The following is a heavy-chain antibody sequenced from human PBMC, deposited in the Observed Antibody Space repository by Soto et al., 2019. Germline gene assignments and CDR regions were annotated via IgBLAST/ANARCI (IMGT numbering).Heavy chain of an antibody. CDR1: GGSVSRYY. V-gene: IGHV4-59*02. J-gene: IGHJ4*02. Sequence: QVQLQESGPGLVRPSETLSLTCTVSGGSVSRYYWSWIRQPPGKGLEWLGYVFNGAPTKYNPSLESRLTISVDTSKNQFSLNLRSVTAADTAVYFCAGGTSMSWEIFFWGQGALVTVSS. CDR2: VFNGAPT. D-gene: IGHD5-18*01. CDR3: AGGTSMSWEIFF.